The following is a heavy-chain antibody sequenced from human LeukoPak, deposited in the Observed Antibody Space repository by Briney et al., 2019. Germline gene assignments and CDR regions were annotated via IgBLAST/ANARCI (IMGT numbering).Heavy chain of an antibody. CDR1: GGTFSSYA. Sequence: GASVKVSCKASGGTFSSYAISWVRQAPGQGLEWMGGIIPIFGTANYAQKFQGRVTITADESTSTAYMELSSLRSEDTDVYYCARGLRYFDWLPQAGDAFDIWGQGTMVTVSS. CDR2: IIPIFGTA. CDR3: ARGLRYFDWLPQAGDAFDI. V-gene: IGHV1-69*13. J-gene: IGHJ3*02. D-gene: IGHD3-9*01.